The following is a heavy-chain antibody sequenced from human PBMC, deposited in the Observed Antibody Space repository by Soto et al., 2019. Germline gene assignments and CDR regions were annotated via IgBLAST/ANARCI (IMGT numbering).Heavy chain of an antibody. CDR1: GASINTGGFY. CDR2: GSHTGSR. D-gene: IGHD4-17*01. CDR3: ARVKVTTESFDS. Sequence: SETLSLTCSVSGASINTGGFYWSWVRQYPGKGLDWIGYGSHTGSRYLNPSLRSRITISLDTPNNQFSLRLTSVTAADTAVYYCARVKVTTESFDSWGQGSLVTVS. J-gene: IGHJ4*02. V-gene: IGHV4-31*03.